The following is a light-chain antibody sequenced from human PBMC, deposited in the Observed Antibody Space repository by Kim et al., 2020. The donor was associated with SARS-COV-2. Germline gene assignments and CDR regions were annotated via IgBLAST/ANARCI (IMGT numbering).Light chain of an antibody. V-gene: IGKV3-15*01. CDR2: GAS. CDR3: QQYYIWFS. CDR1: QNVGSD. J-gene: IGKJ2*03. Sequence: LSVSPGEGATLSGRASQNVGSDLAWYQHKPGQAPRLLISGASTRATGIPDRLSGSGSGTEFTLTISSLQSEDSAVYYCQQYYIWFSFGQGTKLEI.